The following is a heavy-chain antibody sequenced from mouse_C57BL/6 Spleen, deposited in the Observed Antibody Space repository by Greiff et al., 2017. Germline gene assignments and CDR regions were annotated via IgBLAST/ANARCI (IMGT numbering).Heavy chain of an antibody. CDR1: GFTFSSYG. D-gene: IGHD3-3*01. J-gene: IGHJ2*01. V-gene: IGHV5-6*02. Sequence: EVMLVESGGDLVKPGGSLKLSCAASGFTFSSYGMSWVRQTPDKRLEWVATISSGGSYTYYPDSVKGRFTISRDNAKNTLYLQMSSLKSEDTAMYYCARGGDLDYWGQGTTLTVSS. CDR3: ARGGDLDY. CDR2: ISSGGSYT.